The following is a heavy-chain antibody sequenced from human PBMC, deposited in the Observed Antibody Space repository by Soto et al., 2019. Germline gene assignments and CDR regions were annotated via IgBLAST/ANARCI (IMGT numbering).Heavy chain of an antibody. D-gene: IGHD3-10*01. CDR1: GFSFSSYA. J-gene: IGHJ5*02. CDR3: AKDRGYYGSGSYWYNWFDP. V-gene: IGHV3-64D*06. Sequence: GGSLRLSCSASGFSFSSYAMHWVRQAPGKGLVYVSVISSNGAYTYYADSVKGRFTISRDNSKNTLYLQMSSLRAEDTALYYCAKDRGYYGSGSYWYNWFDPWGQGTLVTVSS. CDR2: ISSNGAYT.